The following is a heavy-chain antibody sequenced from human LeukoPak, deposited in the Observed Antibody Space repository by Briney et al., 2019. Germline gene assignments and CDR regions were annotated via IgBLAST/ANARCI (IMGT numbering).Heavy chain of an antibody. Sequence: GGSLRLSCAVSGFTFSSYGMHWVRQAPGKGLEWVAVIWYDGSNKYYADSVKGRFTISRDNSKNTLYLQMNSLRAEDTAVYYCARANHDYGDPDYYYYGMDVWGQGTTVTVSS. CDR2: IWYDGSNK. D-gene: IGHD4-17*01. J-gene: IGHJ6*02. V-gene: IGHV3-33*01. CDR1: GFTFSSYG. CDR3: ARANHDYGDPDYYYYGMDV.